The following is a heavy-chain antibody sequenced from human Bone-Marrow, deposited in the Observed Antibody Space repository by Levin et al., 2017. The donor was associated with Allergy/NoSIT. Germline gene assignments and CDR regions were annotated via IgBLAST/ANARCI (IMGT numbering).Heavy chain of an antibody. J-gene: IGHJ6*02. CDR1: GGSISSADFY. CDR3: ATMRMTPPIYYAGMDV. D-gene: IGHD3-10*01. Sequence: SCTVSGGSISSADFYWTWVRQPPGKGLELIGYIFHTGDTYYVPSLKSRVAMSIDTSRNRFSLRLDSVTAADTAVYYCATMRMTPPIYYAGMDVWGQGTTVIVSS. CDR2: IFHTGDT. V-gene: IGHV4-30-4*01.